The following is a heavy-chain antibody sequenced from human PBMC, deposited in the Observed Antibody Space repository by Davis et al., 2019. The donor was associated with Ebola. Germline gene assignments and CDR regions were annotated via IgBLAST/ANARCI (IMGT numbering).Heavy chain of an antibody. Sequence: GESLKISCAASGFTFSSYSMNWVRQAPGKGLEWVSYISSSSSTIYYADSVKGRFTISRDNAKNSLYLQMNSLRDEDTAVYYCAREGYCSSTSCQLDAFDISGQGTMVTVSS. CDR1: GFTFSSYS. CDR3: AREGYCSSTSCQLDAFDI. CDR2: ISSSSSTI. D-gene: IGHD2-2*01. V-gene: IGHV3-48*02. J-gene: IGHJ3*02.